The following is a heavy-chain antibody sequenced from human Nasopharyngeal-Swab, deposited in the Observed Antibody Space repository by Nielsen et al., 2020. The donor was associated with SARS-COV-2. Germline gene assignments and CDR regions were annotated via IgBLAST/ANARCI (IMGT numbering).Heavy chain of an antibody. Sequence: GGSLRLSCTAPRFTLAYVMHWVRQAPGQGLEWVGVDGSSQQYADSVRGRFTISRDNAKNTLYLQMNSLRVEDTAIYYCVKHQGSASDQWGQGTLVTVSS. CDR1: RFTLAYV. CDR3: VKHQGSASDQ. D-gene: IGHD2-2*01. CDR2: DGSSQ. J-gene: IGHJ4*02. V-gene: IGHV3-30-3*02.